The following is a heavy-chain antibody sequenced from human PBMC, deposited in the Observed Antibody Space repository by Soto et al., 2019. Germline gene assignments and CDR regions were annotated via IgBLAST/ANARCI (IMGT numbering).Heavy chain of an antibody. D-gene: IGHD3-10*01. J-gene: IGHJ4*02. Sequence: ASVKVSCKASGYTFTGYYMHWVRQAPGQGLEWMGWMNTNSGNTSYAQKFQGRVTMTRNTSISTAYMELSSLRSEDTAVYYCARSPITMVRGVIIPFDYWGQGTLVTVSS. CDR2: MNTNSGNT. V-gene: IGHV1-8*02. CDR1: GYTFTGYY. CDR3: ARSPITMVRGVIIPFDY.